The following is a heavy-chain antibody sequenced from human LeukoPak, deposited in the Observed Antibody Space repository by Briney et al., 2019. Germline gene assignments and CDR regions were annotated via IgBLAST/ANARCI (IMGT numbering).Heavy chain of an antibody. D-gene: IGHD1-26*01. CDR2: IKQDGSEK. V-gene: IGHV3-7*02. J-gene: IGHJ4*02. CDR3: ARGGAADY. CDR1: GFTFSNYW. Sequence: GGSLRLSRAASGFTFSNYWMSWVRQAPGKGLEWVANIKQDGSEKYYVDSVKGRFTIPRDNAKNSLYLQMNSLRAEDTAAYYCARGGAADYWGQGTLATVSS.